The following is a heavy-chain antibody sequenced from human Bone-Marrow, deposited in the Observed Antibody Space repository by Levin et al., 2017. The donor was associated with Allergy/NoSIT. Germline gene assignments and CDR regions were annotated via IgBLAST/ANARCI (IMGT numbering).Heavy chain of an antibody. CDR1: RLTFSGFW. J-gene: IGHJ3*01. D-gene: IGHD3-22*01. V-gene: IGHV3-74*01. Sequence: ETLSLTCEASRLTFSGFWMHWVRQAPGKGLVWVSRINSDGSESLYAESVKGRFTISRDNTKNTLYLEMNNLRAEETAVYYCAREPNTYYDESGAYFTHDALDLWGQGTMVAVSS. CDR3: AREPNTYYDESGAYFTHDALDL. CDR2: INSDGSES.